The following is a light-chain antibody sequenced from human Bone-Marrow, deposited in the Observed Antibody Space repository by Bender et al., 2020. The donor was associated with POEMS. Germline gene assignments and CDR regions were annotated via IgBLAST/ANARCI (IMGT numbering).Light chain of an antibody. CDR3: AVWDDSLNGWV. CDR1: SSDVGSYNL. V-gene: IGLV2-14*02. CDR2: EVN. Sequence: QSALTQPASVSGSPGQSITVSCSGTSSDVGSYNLVSWYQQHPRKAPKLLIYEVNRRPSGVPDRFSGSKSGNTASLTVSGLQTEDEADYYCAVWDDSLNGWVFGGGTKLTVL. J-gene: IGLJ3*02.